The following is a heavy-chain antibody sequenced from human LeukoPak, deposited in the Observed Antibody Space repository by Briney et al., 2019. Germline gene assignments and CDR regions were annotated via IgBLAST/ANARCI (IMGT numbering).Heavy chain of an antibody. J-gene: IGHJ4*02. CDR3: ARDPDVEMATNRAFDY. D-gene: IGHD5-24*01. Sequence: ASVKVSCKASGGTFSSYAISWVRQAPGQGLEWMGRIIPILGIANYAQKFQGRVTITADKSTSTAYMELSSPRSEDTAVYYCARDPDVEMATNRAFDYWGQGTLVTVSS. CDR1: GGTFSSYA. CDR2: IIPILGIA. V-gene: IGHV1-69*04.